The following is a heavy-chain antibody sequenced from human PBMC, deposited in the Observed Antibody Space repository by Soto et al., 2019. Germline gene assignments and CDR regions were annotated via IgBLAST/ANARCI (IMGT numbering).Heavy chain of an antibody. CDR3: ARVWDASDAFDI. CDR1: GFTFSSYG. Sequence: QVQLVESGGGVVQPGRSLRLSCAASGFTFSSYGMHWVRQAPGKGLEWVAVIWYDGSNKYYADSVQGRFTISRDNSKNTLYLQMNSLRAEDTAVYYCARVWDASDAFDIWGQGTMVTVSS. V-gene: IGHV3-33*01. D-gene: IGHD1-26*01. J-gene: IGHJ3*02. CDR2: IWYDGSNK.